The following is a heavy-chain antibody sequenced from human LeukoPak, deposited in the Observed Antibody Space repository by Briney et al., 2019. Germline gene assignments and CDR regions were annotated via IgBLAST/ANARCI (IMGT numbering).Heavy chain of an antibody. V-gene: IGHV3-7*01. CDR1: GFTFSSYW. CDR3: ARDYRGDYDPSDYYYGMDV. D-gene: IGHD4-17*01. J-gene: IGHJ6*02. Sequence: TGGSLRLSCAASGFTFSSYWMSWVRQAPGKGLEWVANIKQDGSEKYYVDSVKGRFTISRDNAKNSLYLQMNSLRAEDTAVYYCARDYRGDYDPSDYYYGMDVWGQGTTVTVSS. CDR2: IKQDGSEK.